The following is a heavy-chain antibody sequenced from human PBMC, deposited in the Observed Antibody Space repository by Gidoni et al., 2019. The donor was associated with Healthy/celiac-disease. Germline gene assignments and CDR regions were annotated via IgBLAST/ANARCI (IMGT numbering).Heavy chain of an antibody. J-gene: IGHJ5*02. Sequence: EVQLVEYGGGLVKPGRSLRLACTASGFTFVDYAMSWFCQAPGKGLEWVGFIRSKAYGGTTEYAASVKGRFTISTDDSKSIAYLQMNSLKTEDTAVYYCTRDPGGAAAGRRGNWFDPWGQGTLVTVSS. CDR1: GFTFVDYA. CDR2: IRSKAYGGTT. CDR3: TRDPGGAAAGRRGNWFDP. D-gene: IGHD6-13*01. V-gene: IGHV3-49*05.